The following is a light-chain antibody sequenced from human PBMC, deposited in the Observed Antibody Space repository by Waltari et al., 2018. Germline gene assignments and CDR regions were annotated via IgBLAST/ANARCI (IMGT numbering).Light chain of an antibody. CDR3: GAWDGSLSAQL. Sequence: QSVLTQPPSVSGDPGQTVIISCTGSSSNVGSYSVYWYQHFPGTAPKLLIYDVNFRPSGLSGRFSGSKSGTSASLTISGVLPGDEADYYCGAWDGSLSAQLFGGGTRLTVL. CDR2: DVN. CDR1: SSNVGSYS. V-gene: IGLV1-51*01. J-gene: IGLJ2*01.